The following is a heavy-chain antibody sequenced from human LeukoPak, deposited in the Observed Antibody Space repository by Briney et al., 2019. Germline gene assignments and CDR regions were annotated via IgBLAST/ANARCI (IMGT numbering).Heavy chain of an antibody. D-gene: IGHD1-26*01. Sequence: SETLSLTCTVSGDSISSYYWSWIRQPPGKGLEWIGYIYYSGSTTYNPSLKSRVTISVDTSKNQFSLKLSSVTAADTAVYYCARGRRSLPYDYWGQGTLVTVSS. CDR3: ARGRRSLPYDY. CDR2: IYYSGST. V-gene: IGHV4-59*12. J-gene: IGHJ4*02. CDR1: GDSISSYY.